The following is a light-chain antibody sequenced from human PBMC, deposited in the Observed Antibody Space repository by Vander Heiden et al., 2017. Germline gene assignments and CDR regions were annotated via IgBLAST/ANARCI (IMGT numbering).Light chain of an antibody. V-gene: IGKV3-20*01. CDR2: GAS. J-gene: IGKJ3*01. CDR1: QSVSSSS. Sequence: IVLTHSPGTLSLSPGARATLSCRASQSVSSSSLAWYQQKPGQAPRLLIYGASSRATGIPDRFSGSGSGTDFTLSISRLEPEDFAVYYCQQSGSSPFTFGPGTKVDIK. CDR3: QQSGSSPFT.